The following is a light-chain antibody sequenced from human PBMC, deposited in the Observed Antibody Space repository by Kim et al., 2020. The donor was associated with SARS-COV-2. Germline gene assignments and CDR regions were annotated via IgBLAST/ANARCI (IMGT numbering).Light chain of an antibody. V-gene: IGKV3-20*01. J-gene: IGKJ1*01. Sequence: SPGERATLSCRASRSIRSGYLAWNQQKPGQAPRLLIDDPSSRATGLPDRFSGSGSETDFTLTISRLEPEGVAVYLCQQYGSSRWTFGQGTQVDI. CDR2: DPS. CDR1: RSIRSGY. CDR3: QQYGSSRWT.